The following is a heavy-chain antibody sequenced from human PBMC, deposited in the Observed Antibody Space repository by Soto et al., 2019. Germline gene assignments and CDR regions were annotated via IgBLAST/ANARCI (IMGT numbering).Heavy chain of an antibody. J-gene: IGHJ6*02. Sequence: PGESLKISCKGSGYSFTSHWIGWVRQMPGKGLEWMGIIYPGDSDTRYSPSFQGQVTISADKSLRTAYLQWTSLKASDTALYCCARTRSFTLGFYYDGMDVWGQGTTVTVSS. D-gene: IGHD6-6*01. V-gene: IGHV5-51*01. CDR3: ARTRSFTLGFYYDGMDV. CDR2: IYPGDSDT. CDR1: GYSFTSHW.